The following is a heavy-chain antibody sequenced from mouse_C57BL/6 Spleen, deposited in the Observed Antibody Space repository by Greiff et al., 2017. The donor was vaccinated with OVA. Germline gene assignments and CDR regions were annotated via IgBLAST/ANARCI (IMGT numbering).Heavy chain of an antibody. CDR1: GYTFTSYW. V-gene: IGHV1-59*01. J-gene: IGHJ4*01. CDR2: IDPSDSYT. CDR3: ARDGSTSYAMDY. Sequence: VQLQQPGAELVRPGTSVKLSCKASGYTFTSYWMHWVKQRPGQGLEWIGVIDPSDSYTNYNQKFKGKATLTVDTSSSTAYMQLSSLTSEDSAVYYCARDGSTSYAMDYWGQGTSVTVSS. D-gene: IGHD2-3*01.